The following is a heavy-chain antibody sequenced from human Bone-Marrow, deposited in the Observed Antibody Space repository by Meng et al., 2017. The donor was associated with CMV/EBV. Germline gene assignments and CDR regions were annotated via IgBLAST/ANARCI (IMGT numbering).Heavy chain of an antibody. J-gene: IGHJ3*02. CDR3: AKDPLRYCSSTSCYTILEDAFDI. CDR1: GFTFSSYS. V-gene: IGHV3-21*04. D-gene: IGHD2-2*02. CDR2: ISSSSSYI. Sequence: GESLKISCAASGFTFSSYSMNWVRQAPGKGLEWVSSISSSSSYIYYADSVKGRFTISRDNAKNSLYLQMNSLRAEDTAVYYCAKDPLRYCSSTSCYTILEDAFDIWGQGTMVTVSS.